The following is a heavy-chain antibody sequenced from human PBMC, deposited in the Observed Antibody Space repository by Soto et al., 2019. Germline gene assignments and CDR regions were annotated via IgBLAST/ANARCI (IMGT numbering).Heavy chain of an antibody. CDR2: IYYSGST. J-gene: IGHJ2*01. D-gene: IGHD3-16*01. V-gene: IGHV4-39*01. CDR1: GGSISSSSYY. Sequence: SETLSLTCTVSGGSISSSSYYWGWIRQPPGKGLEWIGSIYYSGSTYYNPSLKSRVTISVDTSKNQFSLKLSSVTAADTAVYYCARSPILGVLQFWYFDLWGRGTLVTVSS. CDR3: ARSPILGVLQFWYFDL.